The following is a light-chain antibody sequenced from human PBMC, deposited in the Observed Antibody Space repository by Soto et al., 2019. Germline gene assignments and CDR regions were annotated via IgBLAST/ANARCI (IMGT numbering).Light chain of an antibody. J-gene: IGKJ3*01. CDR3: QQYDNLPFT. CDR1: QTISSW. CDR2: DAS. Sequence: DIQMTQSPSTLSGSVGDRVTITCRASQTISSWLAWYQQKPGKAPKLLIYDASNLETGVPSRFSGSGSGTDFTFTISSLQPEDIATYYCQQYDNLPFTFGPGTKVDNK. V-gene: IGKV1-33*01.